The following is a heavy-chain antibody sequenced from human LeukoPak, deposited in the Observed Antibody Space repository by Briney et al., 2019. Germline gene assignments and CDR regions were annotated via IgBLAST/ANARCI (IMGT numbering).Heavy chain of an antibody. J-gene: IGHJ4*02. V-gene: IGHV1-2*06. D-gene: IGHD3-22*01. Sequence: ASVKVSCKASGYTFTGYYMHWVRQAPGQGLEWMGRINPNSGGTNYAQKFQGRVTMTRDTSISTAYMELSRLRSDDTAVYYCARVFYDSGGPFDYWGQGTLVTVSS. CDR2: INPNSGGT. CDR3: ARVFYDSGGPFDY. CDR1: GYTFTGYY.